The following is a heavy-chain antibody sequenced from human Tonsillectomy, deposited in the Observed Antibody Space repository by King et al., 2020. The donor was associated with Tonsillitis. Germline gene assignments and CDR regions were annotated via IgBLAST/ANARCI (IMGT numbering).Heavy chain of an antibody. CDR2: IFYNGNS. D-gene: IGHD2-15*01. Sequence: VQLQESGPGLVKPSQTLSLTCTVSGDSINGGDYYWSWIRQPPGKGLEWIGYIFYNGNSYYNPSLKSRLTISVDTSKNHFSLRLSSVTAADTAVYYCGRYEGGVFDPWGQGTLVTVSS. V-gene: IGHV4-30-4*08. CDR3: GRYEGGVFDP. CDR1: GDSINGGDYY. J-gene: IGHJ5*02.